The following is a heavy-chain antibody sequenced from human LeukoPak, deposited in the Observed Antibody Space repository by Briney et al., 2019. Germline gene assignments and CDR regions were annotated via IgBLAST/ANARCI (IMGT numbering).Heavy chain of an antibody. D-gene: IGHD3-3*01. CDR3: ARGHPTYYDFWSGYTPRGDYYYGMDV. CDR2: IYHSGST. Sequence: PSETPSLTCAVSGGSISSSNWWSWVRQPPGKGLEWIGEIYHSGSTNYNPSLKSRVTISVDTSKNQFSLKLSSVTAADTAVYYCARGHPTYYDFWSGYTPRGDYYYGMDVWGQGTTVTVSS. V-gene: IGHV4-4*02. J-gene: IGHJ6*02. CDR1: GGSISSSNW.